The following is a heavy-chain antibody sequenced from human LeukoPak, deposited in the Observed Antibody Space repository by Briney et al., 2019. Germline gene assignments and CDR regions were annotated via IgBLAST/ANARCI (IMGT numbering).Heavy chain of an antibody. D-gene: IGHD2-21*02. CDR2: IHYSGST. CDR3: ARGLTAYYYYGMDV. CDR1: GGSISSHF. J-gene: IGHJ6*02. Sequence: SVTLSLTCTVSGGSISSHFWTWIRQPPGKGLEWIGYIHYSGSTNYNPSLKSRVSISVDTSKNEFSLKLSSVTAADTAVYYCARGLTAYYYYGMDVWGQGTTVTVSS. V-gene: IGHV4-59*11.